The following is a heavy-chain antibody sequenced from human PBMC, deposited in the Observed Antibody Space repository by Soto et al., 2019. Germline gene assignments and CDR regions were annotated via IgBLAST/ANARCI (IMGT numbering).Heavy chain of an antibody. Sequence: QVQLVQSGAEVKKPGSSVKVSCKASGGTFSSYTISWVRQAPGQGLEWMGRIIPILGIANYAQKFQGRVTITADKSTSTAYMELSSLRSEDTAVYYCANYYDSSGQKWAEYFQHWGQGTLVTVSS. J-gene: IGHJ1*01. D-gene: IGHD3-22*01. CDR1: GGTFSSYT. CDR3: ANYYDSSGQKWAEYFQH. CDR2: IIPILGIA. V-gene: IGHV1-69*02.